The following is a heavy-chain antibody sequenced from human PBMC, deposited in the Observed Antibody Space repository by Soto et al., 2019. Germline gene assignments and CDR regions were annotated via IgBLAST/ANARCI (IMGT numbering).Heavy chain of an antibody. CDR1: GGSISSYY. Sequence: PSETLSLTCTVSGGSISSYYWSWIRQPPGKGLEWIGYIYYSGSTNYNPSLKSRVTISVDTSKNQFSLKLSSVTAADTAVYYCARHWRTSYYYGSGSSRLSVFDYWGQGTLVTVSS. CDR2: IYYSGST. J-gene: IGHJ4*02. CDR3: ARHWRTSYYYGSGSSRLSVFDY. V-gene: IGHV4-59*08. D-gene: IGHD3-10*01.